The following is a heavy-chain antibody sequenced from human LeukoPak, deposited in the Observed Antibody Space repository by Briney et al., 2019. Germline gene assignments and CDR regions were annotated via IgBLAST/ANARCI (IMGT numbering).Heavy chain of an antibody. D-gene: IGHD3-10*01. CDR2: IIPIFGTA. J-gene: IGHJ6*03. CDR1: GGTFSSYA. CDR3: ARAIRGSKIASRYYYYYMDV. V-gene: IGHV1-69*06. Sequence: SVKVSCKASGGTFSSYAISWVRQAPGQGLEWMGGIIPIFGTANYAQKFQGRVTITADKSTSTAYMELYSLRSEDTAVYYCARAIRGSKIASRYYYYYMDVWGKGTTVTVSS.